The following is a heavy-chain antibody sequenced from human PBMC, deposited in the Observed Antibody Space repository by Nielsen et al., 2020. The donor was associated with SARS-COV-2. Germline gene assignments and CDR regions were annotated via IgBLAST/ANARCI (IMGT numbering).Heavy chain of an antibody. Sequence: VRQPPGKGLEWVSYISSSSSTIYYADSVKGRFTISRDNAKNSLYLQMNSLRDEDTAVYYCARGAYCGGDCSEGMDVWGQGTTVTVSS. CDR3: ARGAYCGGDCSEGMDV. J-gene: IGHJ6*02. CDR2: ISSSSSTI. V-gene: IGHV3-48*02. D-gene: IGHD2-21*02.